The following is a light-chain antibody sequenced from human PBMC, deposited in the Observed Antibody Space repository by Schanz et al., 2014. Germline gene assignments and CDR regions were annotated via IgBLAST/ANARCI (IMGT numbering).Light chain of an antibody. CDR3: SSYAGSNNLV. J-gene: IGLJ2*01. CDR1: SSDVGSYNR. Sequence: QSALTQPPSVSGSPGQSVTISCTGTSSDVGSYNRVSWYQQSPGTAPKLMIYEVSNRPSGVPDRFSGSKSGNTASLTISGLRAEDEADYYCSSYAGSNNLVFGGGTKLT. CDR2: EVS. V-gene: IGLV2-18*02.